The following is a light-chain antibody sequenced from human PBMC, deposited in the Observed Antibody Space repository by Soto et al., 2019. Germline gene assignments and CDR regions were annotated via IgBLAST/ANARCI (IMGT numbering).Light chain of an antibody. J-gene: IGKJ5*01. CDR2: DAS. V-gene: IGKV1-33*01. CDR1: QDITNY. Sequence: DIQMTQSPPSLSASVGDRVTITCQASQDITNYLNWYQQKPGKAPKLLIYDASNLETGVPSRFSGSGFGTHFTLTIYSLQPEDFATYYCQQFDNLFTFGQGTRLEIK. CDR3: QQFDNLFT.